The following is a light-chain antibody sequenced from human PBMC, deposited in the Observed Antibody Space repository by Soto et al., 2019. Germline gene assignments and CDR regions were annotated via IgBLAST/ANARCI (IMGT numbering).Light chain of an antibody. CDR1: QSVSSSY. V-gene: IGKV3-20*01. J-gene: IGKJ1*01. CDR2: GAS. Sequence: EIVLTQSPGTLSLSPGERATLSCRASQSVSSSYLVWYQQKPGQAPRLLIYGASSRATGIPDGFSGSGSGTDFTLTISRLEPEDFAVYYCQQYGSSPRTFGQGTKV. CDR3: QQYGSSPRT.